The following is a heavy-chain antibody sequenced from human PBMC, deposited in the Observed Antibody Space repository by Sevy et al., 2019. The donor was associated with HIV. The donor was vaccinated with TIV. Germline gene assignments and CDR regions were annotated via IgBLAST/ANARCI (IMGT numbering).Heavy chain of an antibody. D-gene: IGHD6-6*01. Sequence: ASVMVSCKASGGTFSSYAISWVRQAPGQGLEWMGGIIPIFGTANYAQKFQGRVTVTADESTSTAYMELSSLRSEDTAVYYCARGLIATRRGGGYYFDYWGQGTLVTVSS. J-gene: IGHJ4*02. CDR2: IIPIFGTA. CDR3: ARGLIATRRGGGYYFDY. V-gene: IGHV1-69*13. CDR1: GGTFSSYA.